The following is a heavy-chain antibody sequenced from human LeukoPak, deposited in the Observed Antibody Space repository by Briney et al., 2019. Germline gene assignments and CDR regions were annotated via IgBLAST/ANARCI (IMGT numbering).Heavy chain of an antibody. CDR3: AKGTYSSGWSIDY. D-gene: IGHD6-19*01. Sequence: PGRSLRLSCAASGFTFSSYGMHWVRQAPGKGLEGVAVIWYDGSNKYYADSVKGRFTISRDNSKNTLYLQMNSLRAEDTAVYYCAKGTYSSGWSIDYWGQGTLVTVSS. CDR1: GFTFSSYG. J-gene: IGHJ4*02. V-gene: IGHV3-33*06. CDR2: IWYDGSNK.